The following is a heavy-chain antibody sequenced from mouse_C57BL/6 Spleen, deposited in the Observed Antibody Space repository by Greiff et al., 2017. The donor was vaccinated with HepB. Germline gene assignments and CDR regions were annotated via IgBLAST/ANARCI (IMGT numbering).Heavy chain of an antibody. CDR1: GYTFTSYW. D-gene: IGHD1-1*01. CDR3: ARLLRYRYAMDY. J-gene: IGHJ4*01. V-gene: IGHV1-53*01. CDR2: INPSNGGT. Sequence: QVQLQQSGTELVKPGASVKLSCKASGYTFTSYWMHWVKQRPGQGLEWIGNINPSNGGTNYNEKFKSKATLTVDKSSSTAYMQLSSLTSEDSAVYYCARLLRYRYAMDYWGQGTSVTVSS.